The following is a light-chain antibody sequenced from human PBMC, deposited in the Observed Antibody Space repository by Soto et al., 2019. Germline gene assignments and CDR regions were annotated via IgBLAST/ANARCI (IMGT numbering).Light chain of an antibody. CDR2: SNN. Sequence: QSALTQPPSASGTPGQRVTISCSGSSSNIGSNTVNWYQQVPGTAPKLLIYSNNRRPSGVPDRFSGSKSGTSASLAISGLQSEVEADYYCAAWDDSLSGTYVFGSGTKVTVL. J-gene: IGLJ1*01. CDR3: AAWDDSLSGTYV. CDR1: SSNIGSNT. V-gene: IGLV1-44*01.